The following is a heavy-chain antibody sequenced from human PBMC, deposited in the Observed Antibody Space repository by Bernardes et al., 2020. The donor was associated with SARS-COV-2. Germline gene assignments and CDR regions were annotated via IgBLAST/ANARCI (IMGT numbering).Heavy chain of an antibody. D-gene: IGHD3-10*02. CDR3: GRDSPATQYVVDY. J-gene: IGHJ4*01. V-gene: IGHV1-18*01. Sequence: ASVKVSCKASGYSFISYGISWVRQAPGQGLEWMGWISVYNGNTNFAQKLQGRVTMTTDTSTSTAYLELRSLRSDDSAVYYCGRDSPATQYVVDYWGQGTLLTVSS. CDR2: ISVYNGNT. CDR1: GYSFISYG.